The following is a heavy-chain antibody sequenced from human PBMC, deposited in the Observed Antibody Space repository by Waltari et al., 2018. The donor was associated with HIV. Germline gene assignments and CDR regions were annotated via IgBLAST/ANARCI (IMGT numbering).Heavy chain of an antibody. J-gene: IGHJ6*02. CDR2: ISSSSSTI. Sequence: EVQLVESGGGLVQPGGSLRLSCVASGCTFSSFSMTWVRQAPGKGLELFSYISSSSSTIYYADSVKGRFTISRDNAKNSLYLQMNSLRAEDTAVYYCARDDYGMDVWGQGTTVTVSS. V-gene: IGHV3-48*04. CDR3: ARDDYGMDV. CDR1: GCTFSSFS.